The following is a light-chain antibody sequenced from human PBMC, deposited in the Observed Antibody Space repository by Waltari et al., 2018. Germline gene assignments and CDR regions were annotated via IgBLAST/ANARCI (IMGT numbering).Light chain of an antibody. CDR2: KVY. Sequence: QSALTQPASVSGSPGQSITLSCTGTSSDVGGHTYYSWYQQHPGNAPQLLVFKVYNRPPGVSNRLSGSQSGNPGSLTISGLQAEDEADYYCSSRTGSSTLYVFGTGTKVTVL. CDR1: SSDVGGHTY. V-gene: IGLV2-14*01. CDR3: SSRTGSSTLYV. J-gene: IGLJ1*01.